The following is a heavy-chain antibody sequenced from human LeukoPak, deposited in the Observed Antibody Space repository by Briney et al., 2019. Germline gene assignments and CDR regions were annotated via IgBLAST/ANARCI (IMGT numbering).Heavy chain of an antibody. J-gene: IGHJ4*02. V-gene: IGHV1-18*01. CDR1: GYTVTSYG. CDR2: ISAYNGNT. D-gene: IGHD3-10*01. Sequence: ASVKVSCKASGYTVTSYGISWVRQAPGQGLEWMGWISAYNGNTNYAQKLQGRVTMTTDTSTSTAYMELRSLRSDDTAVYYCARDPTKDYYGSGSYYYWGQGTLVTVSS. CDR3: ARDPTKDYYGSGSYYY.